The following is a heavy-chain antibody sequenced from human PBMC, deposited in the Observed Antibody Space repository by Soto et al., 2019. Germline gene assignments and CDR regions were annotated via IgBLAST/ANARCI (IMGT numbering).Heavy chain of an antibody. CDR3: ARGLSSPSAAGV. Sequence: QLQLQESGPGLVKPSETLSLTCAVSGGSVSSGGNYWGWISQSPGKALELIGSVPDTGTTHYNPSLTSRVTISVDTSKNQFSLNGNSVTAADTAVYYCARGLSSPSAAGVWGQGTLVTVSS. CDR1: GGSVSSGGNY. D-gene: IGHD6-6*01. J-gene: IGHJ4*02. V-gene: IGHV4-39*01. CDR2: VPDTGTT.